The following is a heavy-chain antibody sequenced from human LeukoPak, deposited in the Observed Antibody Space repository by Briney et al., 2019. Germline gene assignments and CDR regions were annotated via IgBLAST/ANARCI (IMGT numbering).Heavy chain of an antibody. V-gene: IGHV4-39*01. J-gene: IGHJ6*02. CDR2: IYYSGST. D-gene: IGHD3-9*01. Sequence: SETLSLTCTVSGGSISSSSYYWGWIRQPPGKGLEWIGSIYYSGSTYYNPSLKSRVTISVDTSKNQFSLKLSSVTAADTAVYYCARAYYDILTGYYNGYYYYGMDVWGQGTTVTVSS. CDR3: ARAYYDILTGYYNGYYYYGMDV. CDR1: GGSISSSSYY.